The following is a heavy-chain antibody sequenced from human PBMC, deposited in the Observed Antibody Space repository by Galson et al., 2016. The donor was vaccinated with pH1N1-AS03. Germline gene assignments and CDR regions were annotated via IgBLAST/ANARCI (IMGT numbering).Heavy chain of an antibody. CDR3: ARGRGYGQYYFDY. J-gene: IGHJ4*02. CDR2: IWYDGSNK. CDR1: GFTFRNYA. V-gene: IGHV3-33*08. D-gene: IGHD3-10*01. Sequence: SLRLSCAASGFTFRNYAMSWVRQAPGKGLEWVAVIWYDGSNKYYADSVKGRFTISRDNTKNTLYLQMNSLRVEDKAVYFCARGRGYGQYYFDYWGPGTLVTVSS.